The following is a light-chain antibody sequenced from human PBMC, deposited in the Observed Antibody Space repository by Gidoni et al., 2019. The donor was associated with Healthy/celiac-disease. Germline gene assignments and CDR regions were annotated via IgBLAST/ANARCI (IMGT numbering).Light chain of an antibody. CDR1: QDISNY. V-gene: IGKV1-33*01. J-gene: IGKJ2*01. CDR2: DAS. Sequence: ILMTQSPSPLSASVGDRVTITSQASQDISNYLNWYQQKPGKAPKLLIYDASNLETGVPSRFSGSGSVTDFTFTISSLQPEDIATYYCQQYDNLLRFXQXTKLEIK. CDR3: QQYDNLLR.